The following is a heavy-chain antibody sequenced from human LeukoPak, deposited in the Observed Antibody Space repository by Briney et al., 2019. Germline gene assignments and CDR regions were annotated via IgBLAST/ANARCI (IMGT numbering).Heavy chain of an antibody. CDR2: IYYTGST. CDR3: ARALGTGLVDY. J-gene: IGHJ4*02. CDR1: GYSISSGYY. V-gene: IGHV4-38-2*02. D-gene: IGHD2-8*02. Sequence: PSETLSLTCTVSGYSISSGYYWGWIRQPPGKGLEWIGSIYYTGSTYYNPSLKSRVALSLDTSNKRFSLKLNSVTAADTAVYYCARALGTGLVDYWGQGTLVTVSS.